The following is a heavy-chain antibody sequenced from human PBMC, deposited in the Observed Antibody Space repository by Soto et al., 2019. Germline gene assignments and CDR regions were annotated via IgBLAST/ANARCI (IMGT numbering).Heavy chain of an antibody. CDR3: ASPGGYSYGAYYGMDV. V-gene: IGHV5-10-1*01. CDR1: GYSFSNYW. Sequence: GESLKISCKGSGYSFSNYWIAWVRQMHGKGLEWMGRIDPSDSYTNYSPSFQGHVTISADKSISTAYLQWSSLKASDTAMYYCASPGGYSYGAYYGMDVWGQGTTVTVSS. D-gene: IGHD5-18*01. CDR2: IDPSDSYT. J-gene: IGHJ6*02.